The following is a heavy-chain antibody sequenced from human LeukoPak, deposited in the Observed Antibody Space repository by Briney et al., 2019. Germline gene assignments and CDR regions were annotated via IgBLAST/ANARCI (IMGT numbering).Heavy chain of an antibody. V-gene: IGHV3-66*01. J-gene: IGHJ4*02. Sequence: PGGSLRLSCAASGLTVSSNYMSWVRQAPGKGLEWVSVIYSDGSTYYADSVKGRYTISRDNSKNTVYLQMNSLRAEDTAVYFCARRPDYGGTPTFDHWGQGTLVTVSS. D-gene: IGHD4-23*01. CDR1: GLTVSSNY. CDR3: ARRPDYGGTPTFDH. CDR2: IYSDGST.